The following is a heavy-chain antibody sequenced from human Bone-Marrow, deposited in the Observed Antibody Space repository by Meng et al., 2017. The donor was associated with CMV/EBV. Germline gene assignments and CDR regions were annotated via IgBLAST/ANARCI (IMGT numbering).Heavy chain of an antibody. CDR1: GFTFSDHY. J-gene: IGHJ3*02. CDR2: ISYDGSNK. D-gene: IGHD2-21*02. CDR3: AREKDRRDPAPDAFDI. V-gene: IGHV3-30-3*01. Sequence: GESLKISCAASGFTFSDHYMDWVRQAPGKGLEWVAVISYDGSNKYYADSVKGRFTISRDNSKNTLCLQMNSLRAEDTAVYYCAREKDRRDPAPDAFDIWGQGTMVTVSS.